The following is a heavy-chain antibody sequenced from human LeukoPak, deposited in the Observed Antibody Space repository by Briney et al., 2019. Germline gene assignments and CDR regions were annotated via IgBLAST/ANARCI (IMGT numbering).Heavy chain of an antibody. Sequence: GGSLRLSCAASGFTFNSLNWVRQAPGKGLEWVSSITSTSSYTFYADSVNGRFTISRDNAKKSLFLQMSSLRAEDTAVYYCARDPYSGAYGTDYYYYMDLWGKGTTVTISS. CDR2: ITSTSSYT. J-gene: IGHJ6*03. CDR3: ARDPYSGAYGTDYYYYMDL. V-gene: IGHV3-21*01. D-gene: IGHD1-26*01. CDR1: GFTFNS.